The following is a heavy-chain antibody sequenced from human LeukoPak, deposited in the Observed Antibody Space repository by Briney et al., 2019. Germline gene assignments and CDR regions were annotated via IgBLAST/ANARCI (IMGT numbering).Heavy chain of an antibody. CDR3: ARSHYDSSGYYADFDY. Sequence: SETLSLTCTVSGGSISSYYWSWIRQPPGKGLEWIGYIVYSGSTSYNPSLKSRVTISVDTSKNQFSLNLSSVTAADTAVYYCARSHYDSSGYYADFDYWGQGTLVTVSS. CDR1: GGSISSYY. CDR2: IVYSGST. J-gene: IGHJ4*02. V-gene: IGHV4-59*08. D-gene: IGHD3-22*01.